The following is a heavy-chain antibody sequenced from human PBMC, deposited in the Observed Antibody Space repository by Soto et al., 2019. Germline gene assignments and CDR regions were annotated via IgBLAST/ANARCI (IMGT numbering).Heavy chain of an antibody. D-gene: IGHD4-4*01. CDR2: ISARGGSS. CDR1: GFSFSSYA. J-gene: IGHJ4*02. CDR3: AKGSIEYSASVDN. V-gene: IGHV3-23*01. Sequence: DVQLLESGGGLVQPGGSLRLSCAASGFSFSSYAMVWVRQAPAKGLEWVSVISARGGSSYFADSVKGRFTISRDNSKNVLSLEMNSLRAEDTAIYFCAKGSIEYSASVDNWGQGTLVLVSS.